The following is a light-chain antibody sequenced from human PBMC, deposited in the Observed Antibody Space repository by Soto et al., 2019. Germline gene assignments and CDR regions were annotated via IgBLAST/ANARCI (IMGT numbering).Light chain of an antibody. V-gene: IGKV4-1*01. CDR1: QSILYSSNNKSY. CDR3: QQYYSIPRT. CDR2: WAS. Sequence: DIVMTQSPDSLAVSLGERATINCKSSQSILYSSNNKSYLAWYQQRPGQSPKLLIYWASTWESGVPDRFSGSGSGADFTLTISSLQAEDVAVYYCQQYYSIPRTFGQGTKVDIK. J-gene: IGKJ1*01.